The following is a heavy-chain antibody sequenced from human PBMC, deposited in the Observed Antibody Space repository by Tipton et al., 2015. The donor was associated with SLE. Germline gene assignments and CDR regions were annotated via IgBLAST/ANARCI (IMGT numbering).Heavy chain of an antibody. J-gene: IGHJ3*02. CDR2: IYYSGST. CDR1: GYSISSGYY. D-gene: IGHD6-25*01. Sequence: TLSLTCTVSGYSISSGYYWGWIRQPPGKGLEWIGSIYYSGSTNYNPSLKSRVTISVDTSKNQFSLKLSSVTAADTAVYYCARRGGDAFDIWGQGTMVTVSS. V-gene: IGHV4-38-2*02. CDR3: ARRGGDAFDI.